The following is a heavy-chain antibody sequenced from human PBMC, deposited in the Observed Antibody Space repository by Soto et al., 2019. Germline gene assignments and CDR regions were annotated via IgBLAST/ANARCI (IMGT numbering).Heavy chain of an antibody. J-gene: IGHJ5*02. V-gene: IGHV4-31*03. Sequence: KPSETLSLTCTVSGGSISSGGYYWSWIRQHPGKGLEWIGYIYCSGTTNYNPSLKSRVTISVDKSKNQFSLKLSSVTAADTAMYYCATYVAGWFGDNFDPWGQGTLVTVSS. CDR1: GGSISSGGYY. CDR2: IYCSGTT. CDR3: ATYVAGWFGDNFDP. D-gene: IGHD3-10*01.